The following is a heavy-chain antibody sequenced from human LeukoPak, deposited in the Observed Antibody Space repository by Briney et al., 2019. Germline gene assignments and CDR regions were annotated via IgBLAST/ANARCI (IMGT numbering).Heavy chain of an antibody. CDR2: TYYRSKWYN. Sequence: SQTLSLTCAISGDSVSSNSAAWNWIRQSPSRGLEWLGRTYYRSKWYNDYAVSAKSRITINPDTSKNQFSLQLNSVTPEDTAVYYCAREDYYDSSGYHYYFDYWGQGTLVTVSS. V-gene: IGHV6-1*01. J-gene: IGHJ4*02. CDR3: AREDYYDSSGYHYYFDY. CDR1: GDSVSSNSAA. D-gene: IGHD3-22*01.